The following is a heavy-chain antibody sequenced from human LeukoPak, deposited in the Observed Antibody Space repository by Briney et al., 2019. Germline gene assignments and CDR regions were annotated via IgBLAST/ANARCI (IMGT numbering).Heavy chain of an antibody. V-gene: IGHV4-59*06. Sequence: SSETLSLTCTVSGGSISSYYWSWIRQPPGKGLEWIGYIYYSGSTYYNPSLKSRVTISVDTSKNQFSLKLSSVTAADTAVYYCASGSPHGRGDYWGQGTLVTVSS. CDR2: IYYSGST. J-gene: IGHJ4*02. D-gene: IGHD3-10*01. CDR3: ASGSPHGRGDY. CDR1: GGSISSYY.